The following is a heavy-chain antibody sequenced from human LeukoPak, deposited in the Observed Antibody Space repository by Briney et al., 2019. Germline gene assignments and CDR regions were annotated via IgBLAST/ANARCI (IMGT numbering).Heavy chain of an antibody. V-gene: IGHV1-69*13. Sequence: SVKVSCNASGGTFSSYAISWVRQAPGQGLEWMGGIIPIFGTANYAQKFQGRVTITADESTSTAYMELRSLRSEDTAVYYCARGPMVRRVIIGEDYWGQGTLVTVSS. CDR2: IIPIFGTA. CDR3: ARGPMVRRVIIGEDY. D-gene: IGHD3-10*01. J-gene: IGHJ4*02. CDR1: GGTFSSYA.